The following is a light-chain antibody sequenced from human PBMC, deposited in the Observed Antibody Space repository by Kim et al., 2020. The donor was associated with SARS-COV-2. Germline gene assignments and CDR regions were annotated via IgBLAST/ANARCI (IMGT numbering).Light chain of an antibody. CDR1: SSDVGSYNY. J-gene: IGLJ1*01. CDR2: EVT. Sequence: QSVLTQPPSASGSPGQSVTISCTGTSSDVGSYNYVSWYQQHPGKAPKLMIYEVTKRPSGVPDRFSGSKSGNTASLTVSGLQAEDEAEYYCSSYAHSDKYVFGTGTKVTVL. V-gene: IGLV2-8*01. CDR3: SSYAHSDKYV.